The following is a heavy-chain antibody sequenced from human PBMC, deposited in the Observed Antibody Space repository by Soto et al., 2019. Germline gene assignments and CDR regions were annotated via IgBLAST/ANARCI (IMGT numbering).Heavy chain of an antibody. V-gene: IGHV4-34*01. J-gene: IGHJ6*02. CDR1: GGSFSGYY. CDR3: ARAEWRGYYGMDV. D-gene: IGHD2-8*01. Sequence: TPETLSLTCAVYGGSFSGYYWRWIRQPPGKGLEWIGEINHSGSTNYNPPLKSRVTISVDTSKNQFSLNLNSVTAADTAVYYCARAEWRGYYGMDVWGQGTTVTVSS. CDR2: INHSGST.